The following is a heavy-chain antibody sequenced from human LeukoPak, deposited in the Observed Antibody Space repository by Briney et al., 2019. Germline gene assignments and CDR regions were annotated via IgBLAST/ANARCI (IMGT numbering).Heavy chain of an antibody. CDR3: AGRSARYFDH. V-gene: IGHV4-59*01. J-gene: IGHJ4*02. CDR2: IFYIGST. CDR1: GDSISSYY. Sequence: SETLSLTCTVSGDSISSYYWSWIRQPPGEGLQWIGYIFYIGSTNYNASLRSRVAISVDTSKNQFSLRLTSVTAADTAVYYCAGRSARYFDHWGQGALVTVSS. D-gene: IGHD1-26*01.